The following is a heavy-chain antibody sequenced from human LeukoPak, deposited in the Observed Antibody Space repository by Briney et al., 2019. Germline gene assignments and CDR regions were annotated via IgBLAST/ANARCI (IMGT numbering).Heavy chain of an antibody. D-gene: IGHD1-1*01. V-gene: IGHV3-11*01. J-gene: IGHJ4*02. CDR1: GFTFSDYY. CDR3: ARDVKGTLDY. CDR2: ISSSGFTM. Sequence: GGSLRLSCAASGFTFSDYYMSWIRQAPGKGLEWVSYISSSGFTMYYADSVKGRFTIARNNAKNSLHLQMNSLRAEDTAVYYCARDVKGTLDYWGQGTLVTVSS.